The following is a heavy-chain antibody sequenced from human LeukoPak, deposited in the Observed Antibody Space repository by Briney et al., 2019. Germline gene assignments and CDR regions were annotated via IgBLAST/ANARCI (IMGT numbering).Heavy chain of an antibody. J-gene: IGHJ4*02. CDR2: ISYDGSNK. D-gene: IGHD3-3*02. CDR1: GFTFSSYG. V-gene: IGHV3-30*03. CDR3: ARHIAFHANPDY. Sequence: PGRSLRLSCAASGFTFSSYGMHWVRQAPGKGLEWVAVISYDGSNKYYADSVKGRFTISRDNSKNTLYLQMNSLRAEDTAVYYCARHIAFHANPDYWGQGTLVTVSS.